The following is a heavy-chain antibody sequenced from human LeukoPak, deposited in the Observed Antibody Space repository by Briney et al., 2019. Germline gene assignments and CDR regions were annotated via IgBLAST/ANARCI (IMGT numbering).Heavy chain of an antibody. CDR3: ARGDCSGGSCYSGTRLDAFDI. D-gene: IGHD2-15*01. CDR1: GFTFSSYS. Sequence: GGSLRLSCAASGFTFSSYSMNWVRQAPGKGLEWVSSISSSSSYIYYADSVKGRFTISRDNAKNSLYLQMNSLRAEDTAVYYCARGDCSGGSCYSGTRLDAFDIWGQGTMVTVSS. J-gene: IGHJ3*02. V-gene: IGHV3-21*01. CDR2: ISSSSSYI.